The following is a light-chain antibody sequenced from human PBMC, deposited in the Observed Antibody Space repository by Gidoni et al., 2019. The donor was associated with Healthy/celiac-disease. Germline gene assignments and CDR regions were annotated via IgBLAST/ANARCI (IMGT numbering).Light chain of an antibody. CDR1: SGHSRYA. V-gene: IGLV4-69*01. Sequence: QLVLTQSPSASASLGATVKLTCTLSSGHSRYAIAWHQQQPEKGPRYLMTLNSDGSHSKGDGIPARFAGSSSGAERYLTISSLQSEDEADYYCQTWGTGIGVFGTGTKVTVL. CDR2: LNSDGSH. CDR3: QTWGTGIGV. J-gene: IGLJ1*01.